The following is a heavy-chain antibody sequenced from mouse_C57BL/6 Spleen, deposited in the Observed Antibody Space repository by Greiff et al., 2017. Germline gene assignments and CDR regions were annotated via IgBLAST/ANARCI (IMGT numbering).Heavy chain of an antibody. CDR2: ISDGGSYT. D-gene: IGHD3-2*02. Sequence: DVQLQESGGGLVKPGGSLKLSCAASGFTFSSYAMSWVRQTPEKRLEWVATISDGGSYTYYPDNVKGRFTISRDNAKNNLYLQMSHLKSEDTAMYYCARDRGQLRLTSFDYWGQGTTLTVSS. J-gene: IGHJ2*01. CDR1: GFTFSSYA. CDR3: ARDRGQLRLTSFDY. V-gene: IGHV5-4*01.